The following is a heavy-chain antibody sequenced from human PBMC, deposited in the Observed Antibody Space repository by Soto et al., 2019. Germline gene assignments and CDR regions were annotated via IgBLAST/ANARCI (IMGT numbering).Heavy chain of an antibody. Sequence: PSETLSLTCTVSGGSISSGGYYWSWIRQHPGKGLEWIGYIYYSGSTYYNPSLKSRVTISVDTSKNQFSLKLSSVTAADTAVYYCARLYSGYDFNYYFDYWGQGTLVTVSS. J-gene: IGHJ4*02. V-gene: IGHV4-31*03. D-gene: IGHD5-12*01. CDR2: IYYSGST. CDR3: ARLYSGYDFNYYFDY. CDR1: GGSISSGGYY.